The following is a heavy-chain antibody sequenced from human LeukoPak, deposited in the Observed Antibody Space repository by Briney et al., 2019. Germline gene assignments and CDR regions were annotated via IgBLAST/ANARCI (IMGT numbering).Heavy chain of an antibody. CDR3: ARGVGYSYGDAFDI. CDR1: GGSISSGDYS. CDR2: IYHSGNT. Sequence: SQTLSLTCAVSGGSISSGDYSWSWIRQPPGKGLEWIGYIYHSGNTYYNPSLKSRVTISIDRSKNQFSLKLSSVTAADTAVYYCARGVGYSYGDAFDIWGQGTMVTVSS. V-gene: IGHV4-30-2*01. D-gene: IGHD5-18*01. J-gene: IGHJ3*02.